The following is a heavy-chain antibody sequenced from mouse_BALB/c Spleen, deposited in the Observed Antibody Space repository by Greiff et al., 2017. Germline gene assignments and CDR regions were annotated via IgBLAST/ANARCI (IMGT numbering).Heavy chain of an antibody. CDR3: TRAPHYYGSLDD. CDR2: IWAGGST. J-gene: IGHJ2*01. D-gene: IGHD1-1*01. Sequence: VMLVESGPGLVAPSQSLSITCTVSGFSLTSYGVHWVRQSPGKGLEWLGVIWAGGSTYYNSAFMSRLSISKDNSKSQVFLKMNSLQTDATAMYYCTRAPHYYGSLDDWGQGTTLTVSS. CDR1: GFSLTSYG. V-gene: IGHV2-9*02.